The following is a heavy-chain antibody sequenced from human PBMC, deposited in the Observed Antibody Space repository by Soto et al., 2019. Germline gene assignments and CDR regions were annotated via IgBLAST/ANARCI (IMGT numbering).Heavy chain of an antibody. CDR3: ARLSSGWHQHIDY. J-gene: IGHJ4*02. CDR2: IFYTGIT. Sequence: QVQLQESGPGLVKPSEILSLTCTVSGGSNDSFQWSWIRQPPGKGLEWIGYIFYTGITNYNPSLKRRVTISLDTSKNQISLKLTSLTAADTAVYYCARLSSGWHQHIDYWGQGTLVTVSS. CDR1: GGSNDSFQ. V-gene: IGHV4-59*01. D-gene: IGHD6-19*01.